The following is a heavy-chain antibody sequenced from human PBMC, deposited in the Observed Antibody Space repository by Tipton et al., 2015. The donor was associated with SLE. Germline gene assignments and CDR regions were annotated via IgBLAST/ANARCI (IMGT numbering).Heavy chain of an antibody. V-gene: IGHV3-23*01. CDR1: GFTFSSYA. CDR3: VTSSTAFDI. CDR2: ISGSGGST. J-gene: IGHJ3*02. Sequence: GSLRLSCAASGFTFSSYAMSWVRQAPGKGLEWVSAISGSGGSTYYADSVKGRFTISRDNSKNTLYLHMNILRSEDTAVYYCVTSSTAFDIWGQGTMVTVSS.